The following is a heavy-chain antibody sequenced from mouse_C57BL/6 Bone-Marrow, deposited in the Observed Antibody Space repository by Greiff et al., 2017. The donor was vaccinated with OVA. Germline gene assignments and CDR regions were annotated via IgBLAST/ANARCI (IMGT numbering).Heavy chain of an antibody. J-gene: IGHJ1*03. CDR2: IDPSDSYT. D-gene: IGHD1-1*01. CDR1: GYTFTSYW. CDR3: ARGTVVDF. V-gene: IGHV1-59*01. Sequence: QVQLQQPGAELVRPGTSVKLSCKASGYTFTSYWMHWVKQRPGQGLEWIGVIDPSDSYTNYNQKFKGKATLTVDTSSSTAYMQLSSLTSEDSAVYYCARGTVVDFWGTGTTVTVSS.